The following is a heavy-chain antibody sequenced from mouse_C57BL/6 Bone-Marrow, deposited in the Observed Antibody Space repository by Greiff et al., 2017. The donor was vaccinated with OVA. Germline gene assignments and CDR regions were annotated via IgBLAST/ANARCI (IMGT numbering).Heavy chain of an antibody. Sequence: VQLQQPGAELVKPGASVKLSCKASGYTFTSYWMHWVKQRPGQGLEWIGMIHPNSGSTNYNEKFKSKATLTVDKSSSTAYMQLSSLTSEDSAVYYGANRDNSQGYYFDYWGQGTTLTVSS. CDR1: GYTFTSYW. D-gene: IGHD1-3*01. V-gene: IGHV1-64*01. CDR2: IHPNSGST. CDR3: ANRDNSQGYYFDY. J-gene: IGHJ2*01.